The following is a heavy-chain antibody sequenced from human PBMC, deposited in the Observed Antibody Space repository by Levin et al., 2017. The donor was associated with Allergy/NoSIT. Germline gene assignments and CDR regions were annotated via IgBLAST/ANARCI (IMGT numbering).Heavy chain of an antibody. J-gene: IGHJ3*02. CDR1: GFTVSSNF. CDR3: ARELSRGGSYWAHAFDI. Sequence: PGGSLRLSCAASGFTVSSNFMTWVRQAPGKGLEWVSLIYSAYSGGSTYYADSVKGRFTISRDTSKNTLYLQMNSLRAEDTAVYFCARELSRGGSYWAHAFDIWGQGTMVTVSS. D-gene: IGHD1-26*01. V-gene: IGHV3-66*01. CDR2: IYSAYSGGST.